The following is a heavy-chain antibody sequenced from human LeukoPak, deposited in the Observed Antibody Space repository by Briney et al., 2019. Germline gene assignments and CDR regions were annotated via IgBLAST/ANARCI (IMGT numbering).Heavy chain of an antibody. J-gene: IGHJ4*02. V-gene: IGHV4-31*03. CDR1: GGSISSGGYY. CDR2: IYYSGST. CDR3: ARDSPIGYSSSWYQIDY. Sequence: SETLSLTCTVSGGSISSGGYYWSWIRQHPGRGLEWIGYIYYSGSTYYNPSLKSRVTISVDTSKNQFSLKLSSVTAADTAVYYCARDSPIGYSSSWYQIDYWGQGTLVTVSS. D-gene: IGHD6-13*01.